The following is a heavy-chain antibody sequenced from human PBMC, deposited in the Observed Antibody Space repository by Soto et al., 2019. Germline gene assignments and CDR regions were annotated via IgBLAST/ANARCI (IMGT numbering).Heavy chain of an antibody. J-gene: IGHJ3*02. V-gene: IGHV4-30-4*01. CDR3: AGYYDSSGHSPAFDI. D-gene: IGHD3-22*01. Sequence: LCGGSISSGDYYWSWIRQPPGKGLEWIGYIYYSGSTYYNPSLKSRVTISVDTSKNQFSLKLSSVTAADTAVYYCAGYYDSSGHSPAFDIWGQGTMVTVSS. CDR1: GGSISSGDYY. CDR2: IYYSGST.